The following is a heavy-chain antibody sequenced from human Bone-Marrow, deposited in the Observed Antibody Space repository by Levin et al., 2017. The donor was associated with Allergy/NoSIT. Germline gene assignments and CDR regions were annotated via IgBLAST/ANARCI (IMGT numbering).Heavy chain of an antibody. CDR3: VRGTALSRYFDELLDGFDY. CDR2: ISSDGRNE. J-gene: IGHJ4*02. V-gene: IGHV3-30*04. Sequence: GGSLRLSCAVSGFTFSPYSMRWVRQAPGKGLEWVALISSDGRNEYYADSVKGRFTISRDNSKDTVTLQMSSLRTEDTAVYFCVRGTALSRYFDELLDGFDYWGQGTRVTVSS. D-gene: IGHD3-9*01. CDR1: GFTFSPYS.